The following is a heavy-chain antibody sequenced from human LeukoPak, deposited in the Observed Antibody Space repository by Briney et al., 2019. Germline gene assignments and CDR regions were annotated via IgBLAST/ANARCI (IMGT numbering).Heavy chain of an antibody. J-gene: IGHJ4*02. CDR2: ISGSGSGGST. CDR1: RFTFSNSA. V-gene: IGHV3-23*01. CDR3: ARRAGAYSHPYDY. Sequence: QAGGSLRLSCAPSRFTFSNSAMSCVRQAPGKGLEWVSSISGSGSGGSTYYADSVKGRFTISRDNYKNTLYLQMNSLRAEDTAVYYCARRAGAYSHPYDYWGQGTLVTVSS. D-gene: IGHD4/OR15-4a*01.